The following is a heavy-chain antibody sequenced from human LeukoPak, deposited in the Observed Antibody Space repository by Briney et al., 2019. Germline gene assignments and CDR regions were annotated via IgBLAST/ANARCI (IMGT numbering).Heavy chain of an antibody. CDR1: GRYLIRYY. V-gene: IGHV4-59*12. CDR2: IYYSGSR. D-gene: IGHD1-1*01. CDR3: ARTGTQDY. Sequence: SAAQSLTCTVSGRYLIRYYWSWIRQPPGKGLEWIGYIYYSGSRHYNPSLKSRVTRSVDTSKCQFSLKLSSVTAADTAVDYCARTGTQDYWGQGTLVTVSS. J-gene: IGHJ4*02.